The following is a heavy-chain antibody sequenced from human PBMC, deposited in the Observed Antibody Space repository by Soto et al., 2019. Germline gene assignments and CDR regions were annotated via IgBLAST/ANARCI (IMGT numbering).Heavy chain of an antibody. CDR3: ARDLAYCASGSCYAKWGN. D-gene: IGHD2-15*01. Sequence: GGSLRLSCAASGFTFSDYYMNWIRQAPGKGLEWVSYISDSGSSIFYADSVKGRFTISRDSARKSLYLHMSSLRVEDTAVYYCARDLAYCASGSCYAKWGNWGQGTLVTVSS. V-gene: IGHV3-11*01. J-gene: IGHJ4*02. CDR1: GFTFSDYY. CDR2: ISDSGSSI.